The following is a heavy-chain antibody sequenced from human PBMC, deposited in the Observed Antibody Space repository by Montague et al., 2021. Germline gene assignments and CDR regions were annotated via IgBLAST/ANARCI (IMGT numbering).Heavy chain of an antibody. V-gene: IGHV4-39*01. CDR1: GGSISRSSYY. Sequence: SETLSLTCTVSGGSISRSSYYWGWIRQPPGKGLEWFGSIYSSGSTYYNPSLKSRVTISADTSKNQFSLKPSSVTAADTAVYYCTRPGGYCTNDTCYFWFAPWGQGILVTVSS. D-gene: IGHD2-8*01. CDR3: TRPGGYCTNDTCYFWFAP. J-gene: IGHJ5*02. CDR2: IYSSGST.